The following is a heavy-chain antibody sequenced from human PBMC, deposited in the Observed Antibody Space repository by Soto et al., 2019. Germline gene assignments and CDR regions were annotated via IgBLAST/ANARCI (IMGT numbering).Heavy chain of an antibody. Sequence: SETLSLTCAVYGGSFSGYYWSWIRQPPGKGLEWIGEINHSGSTNYNPSLKSRGTISVDTSKNQFSLKLSSVTAADTAVYYCARGVRQYCSSTSCYPAFDYWGQGTLVTVSS. CDR1: GGSFSGYY. CDR3: ARGVRQYCSSTSCYPAFDY. J-gene: IGHJ4*02. CDR2: INHSGST. V-gene: IGHV4-34*01. D-gene: IGHD2-2*01.